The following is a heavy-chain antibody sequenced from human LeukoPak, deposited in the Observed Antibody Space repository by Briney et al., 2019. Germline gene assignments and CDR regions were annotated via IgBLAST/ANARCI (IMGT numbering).Heavy chain of an antibody. Sequence: PSETLSLTCAVYGESFSGYYWSWIRQPPGKGLEWIGEINHSGSTNYNPSLKSRVTISVDTSKNQFSLKLSSVTAADTAVYYCARGRQLGRSGFAYWGQGTLVTVSS. V-gene: IGHV4-34*01. CDR1: GESFSGYY. J-gene: IGHJ4*02. CDR3: ARGRQLGRSGFAY. CDR2: INHSGST. D-gene: IGHD6-6*01.